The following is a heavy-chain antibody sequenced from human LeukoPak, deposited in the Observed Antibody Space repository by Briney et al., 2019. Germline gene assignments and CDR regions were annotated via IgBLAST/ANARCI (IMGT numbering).Heavy chain of an antibody. CDR1: GGSISSSSYY. J-gene: IGHJ4*02. D-gene: IGHD1-14*01. CDR3: ARHITPIAGYYFDY. CDR2: IYYSGST. Sequence: SETLSLTCTVSGGSISSSSYYWGWIGQPPGKGLEWIGSIYYSGSTYYNPSLKSRVTISVDTSKNQFSLKLSSVTAADTAVYYCARHITPIAGYYFDYWGQGTLVTVSS. V-gene: IGHV4-39*01.